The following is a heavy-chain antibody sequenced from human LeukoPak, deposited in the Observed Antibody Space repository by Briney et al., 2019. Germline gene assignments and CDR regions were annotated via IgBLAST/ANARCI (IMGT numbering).Heavy chain of an antibody. Sequence: PGGSLRLSCVASGFTFYNYAMHWLRQAPGKGLDYVSAIGGHGDTSYYADSVKGRFTLSRDNSQNTVYLQLGSLRTEDMAVYYCATSHEYSYPYWGQGRVVTVSS. J-gene: IGHJ4*02. D-gene: IGHD5-18*01. V-gene: IGHV3-64*02. CDR1: GFTFYNYA. CDR2: IGGHGDTS. CDR3: ATSHEYSYPY.